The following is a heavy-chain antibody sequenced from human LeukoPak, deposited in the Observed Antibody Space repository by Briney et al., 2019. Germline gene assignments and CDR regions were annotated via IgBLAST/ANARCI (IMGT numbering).Heavy chain of an antibody. Sequence: PGGSLRLSCAASGFTVRSNDMSWVRQAPGKGLEWVSVIYSGGRTYYADSVKGRFTISRDNSKNTLYLQMNSLGAADTAIYYCAKEIAAIGLPAVDYWGQGTLVTVSS. CDR2: IYSGGRT. CDR3: AKEIAAIGLPAVDY. CDR1: GFTVRSND. V-gene: IGHV3-53*01. J-gene: IGHJ4*02. D-gene: IGHD6-13*01.